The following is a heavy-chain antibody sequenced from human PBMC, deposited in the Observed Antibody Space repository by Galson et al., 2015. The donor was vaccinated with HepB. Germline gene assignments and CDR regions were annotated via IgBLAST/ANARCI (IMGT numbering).Heavy chain of an antibody. CDR2: IYSGGST. D-gene: IGHD6-13*01. CDR1: GFTVSSNY. Sequence: SLRLSCAASGFTVSSNYMGWVRQAPGKGLEWVSVIYSGGSTYYADSVKGRFTISRDNSKNTLYLQMNSLMTEDTTVDYCAGASIAAAGYYFDYWGQGTLVTVSS. CDR3: AGASIAAAGYYFDY. V-gene: IGHV3-53*01. J-gene: IGHJ4*02.